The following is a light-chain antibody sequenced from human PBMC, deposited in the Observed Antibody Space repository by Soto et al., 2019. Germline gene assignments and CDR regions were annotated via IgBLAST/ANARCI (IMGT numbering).Light chain of an antibody. V-gene: IGKV1-39*01. J-gene: IGKJ3*01. CDR3: QQSYSTPRT. CDR1: HSINSF. Sequence: DIQMTQSPSSLSASVGDRVTITCRASHSINSFLNWYQQKPGKAPKLLIYAASTLQSGVPSRFSGSGSGTDFTLTLSSLPPEDFATYYCQQSYSTPRTFGPGTRVEIK. CDR2: AAS.